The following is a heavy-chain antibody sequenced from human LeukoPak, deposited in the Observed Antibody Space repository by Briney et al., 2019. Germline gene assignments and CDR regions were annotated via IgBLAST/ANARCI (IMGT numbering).Heavy chain of an antibody. CDR3: ARHVAILPPFDY. Sequence: SETLSLTCAVYGGSFSGYYWSWIRQPPGKGLEWIGSIYHSGSTYYNPSLKSRVTISVDTSKNQFSLKLSSVTAADTAVYYCARHVAILPPFDYWGQGTLVTVSS. J-gene: IGHJ4*02. CDR1: GGSFSGYY. CDR2: IYHSGST. D-gene: IGHD2-15*01. V-gene: IGHV4-34*01.